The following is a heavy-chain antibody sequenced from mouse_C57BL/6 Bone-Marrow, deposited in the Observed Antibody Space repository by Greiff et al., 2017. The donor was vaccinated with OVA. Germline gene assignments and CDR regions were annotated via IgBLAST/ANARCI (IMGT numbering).Heavy chain of an antibody. J-gene: IGHJ4*01. CDR3: ARGDSSGPDYYAMDY. Sequence: VQLQQPGTELVKPGASVKLSCKASGYTFTSYWMHWVKQRPGQGLEWIGNINPSNGGTNYNEKFKSKATLTVDKSSSTAYMQLSSLTSEDSAVDYCARGDSSGPDYYAMDYWGQGTSVTVSS. CDR1: GYTFTSYW. D-gene: IGHD3-2*02. V-gene: IGHV1-53*01. CDR2: INPSNGGT.